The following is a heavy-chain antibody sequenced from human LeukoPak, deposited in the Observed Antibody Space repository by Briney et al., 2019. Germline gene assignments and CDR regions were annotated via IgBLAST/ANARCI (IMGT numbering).Heavy chain of an antibody. CDR2: ISAYNGNT. CDR3: ARERRGIEDDY. J-gene: IGHJ4*02. V-gene: IGHV1-18*01. Sequence: GWISAYNGNTNYAQKLQGRVTMTTDTSTSTAYMELRSLGSDDTAVYYCARERRGIEDDYWGQGTLVTVSS. D-gene: IGHD6-13*01.